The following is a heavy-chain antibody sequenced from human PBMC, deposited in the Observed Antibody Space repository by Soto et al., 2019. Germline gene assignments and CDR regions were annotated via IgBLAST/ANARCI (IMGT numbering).Heavy chain of an antibody. J-gene: IGHJ6*02. CDR3: ARTPRQWLTPKLYYSGMDA. D-gene: IGHD6-19*01. CDR2: TYYRSRWYN. V-gene: IGHV6-1*01. Sequence: PSQTLSLTCFISGDSVSSNIAAWNWIRQSPSRGLEWLGRTYYRSRWYNDYAVSVRSRITVNADTSKNQFSLHLNSVTPEDTAVYYCARTPRQWLTPKLYYSGMDAWGQGTTLTVSS. CDR1: GDSVSSNIAA.